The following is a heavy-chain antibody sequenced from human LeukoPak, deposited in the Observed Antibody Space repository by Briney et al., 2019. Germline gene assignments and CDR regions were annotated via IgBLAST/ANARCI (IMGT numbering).Heavy chain of an antibody. CDR2: FDREDGET. V-gene: IGHV1-24*01. CDR3: ATVYAGDRFDY. Sequence: ASVNVSCKVSGYTLTELSMHWVRQAPGKGLEWMGGFDREDGETIYAEKFQGRVTMTEDTPTDTDYMELSNLRSEDTAVYYCATVYAGDRFDYWGQAGLVAVSS. J-gene: IGHJ4*02. CDR1: GYTLTELS. D-gene: IGHD4-17*01.